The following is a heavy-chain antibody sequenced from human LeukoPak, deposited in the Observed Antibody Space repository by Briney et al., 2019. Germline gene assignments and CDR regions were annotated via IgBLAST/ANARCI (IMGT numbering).Heavy chain of an antibody. Sequence: SETLSLTCTVSGDSVSRYYWSWIRQPPGKGLEWIGHIYYTGTTDYNPSLRSRVTISIDTSKNQFSLKLRSVTAADTAVYYCARARYSHNWVPTIDYWGQGTLVTVSS. D-gene: IGHD1-1*01. CDR1: GDSVSRYY. CDR2: IYYTGTT. CDR3: ARARYSHNWVPTIDY. J-gene: IGHJ4*02. V-gene: IGHV4-59*02.